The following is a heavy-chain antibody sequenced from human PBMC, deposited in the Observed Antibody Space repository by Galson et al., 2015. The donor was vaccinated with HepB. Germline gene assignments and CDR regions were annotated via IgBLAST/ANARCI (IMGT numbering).Heavy chain of an antibody. CDR1: GASFSSSNYY. V-gene: IGHV4-39*01. J-gene: IGHJ3*02. Sequence: ETLSLTCIVSGASFSSSNYYWGWVRQPPGKGLEWIGSIYYSGRTYYNPSLKSRVTIYLETSKNQFSLRLSSVTATDTAVYYCARARYSETYWGAFDIWGQGTMVTVSS. D-gene: IGHD1-26*01. CDR2: IYYSGRT. CDR3: ARARYSETYWGAFDI.